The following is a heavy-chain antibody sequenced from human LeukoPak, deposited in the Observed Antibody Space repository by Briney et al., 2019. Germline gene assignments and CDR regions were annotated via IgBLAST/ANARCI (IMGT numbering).Heavy chain of an antibody. CDR1: GFTLEDFG. J-gene: IGHJ3*02. D-gene: IGHD3-10*01. V-gene: IGHV3-20*01. CDR2: INWNGVKT. Sequence: GGSLRLSCAASGFTLEDFGMTWVRQVPGKGLEWVSGINWNGVKTHYADSVKGRFTISRDNAKNTLYLEMNSLRVDDTALYHCARDSGIWFGTRDAFDIWGQGTMVTVST. CDR3: ARDSGIWFGTRDAFDI.